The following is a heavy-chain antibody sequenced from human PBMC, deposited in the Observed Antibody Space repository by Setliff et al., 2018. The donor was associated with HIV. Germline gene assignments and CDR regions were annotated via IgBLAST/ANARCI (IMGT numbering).Heavy chain of an antibody. D-gene: IGHD2-15*01. Sequence: PSETLSLTCSVSGGSISSYYWSWIRQPAGKGLEWIGRIYARGGTNYNPSLESRVTMSVDTSMNQFSLKLRSVTAADTAVYYCARGEILQWSDYWGQGTLVTVSS. CDR2: IYARGGT. J-gene: IGHJ4*02. CDR1: GGSISSYY. V-gene: IGHV4-4*07. CDR3: ARGEILQWSDY.